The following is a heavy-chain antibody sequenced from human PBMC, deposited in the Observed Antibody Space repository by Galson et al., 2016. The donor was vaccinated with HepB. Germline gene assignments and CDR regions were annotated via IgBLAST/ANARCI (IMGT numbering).Heavy chain of an antibody. J-gene: IGHJ4*02. V-gene: IGHV3-30*03. CDR3: ARRHEYCPPVGCSVDY. CDR2: DSMDGRRK. CDR1: GFTFSSYG. D-gene: IGHD2/OR15-2a*01. Sequence: SLRLSCAASGFTFSSYGMHWVCQAPGKGLEWVAADSMDGRRKFYADSVKGRFTISRDNSNSMLFLQMSSLRADDTAVYYCARRHEYCPPVGCSVDYWGQGTLVSVSS.